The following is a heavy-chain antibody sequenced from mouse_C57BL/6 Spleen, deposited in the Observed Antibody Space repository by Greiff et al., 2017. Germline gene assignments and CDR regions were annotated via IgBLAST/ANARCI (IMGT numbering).Heavy chain of an antibody. D-gene: IGHD1-1*01. V-gene: IGHV1-74*01. Sequence: QVQLQQSGAELVKPGASVKVSCKASGYTFTSYWMHWVKQRPGQGLEWIGRIHPSDSDTNYNQKFKGKATLTVDKSSSKAYMHLSSLTVEDSAVYYCAIGYYSPYWGQGTLVTVSA. J-gene: IGHJ3*01. CDR2: IHPSDSDT. CDR3: AIGYYSPY. CDR1: GYTFTSYW.